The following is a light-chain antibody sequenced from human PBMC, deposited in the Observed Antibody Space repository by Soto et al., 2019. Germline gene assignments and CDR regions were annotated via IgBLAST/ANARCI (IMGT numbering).Light chain of an antibody. J-gene: IGLJ2*01. Sequence: QSVLTQPPSASGTPGQRVTISCSGSSYNIGSNTVNWYQQLPGTAPKLLIYSNNQRPSGVPDRFSGSKSGTSASLAISGLQSEDEADYYCAAWGDSLNGPVFGGGTKVTVL. CDR1: SYNIGSNT. CDR3: AAWGDSLNGPV. V-gene: IGLV1-44*01. CDR2: SNN.